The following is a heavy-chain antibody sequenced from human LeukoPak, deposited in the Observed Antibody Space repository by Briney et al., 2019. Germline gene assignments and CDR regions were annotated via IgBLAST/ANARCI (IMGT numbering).Heavy chain of an antibody. D-gene: IGHD3-3*01. CDR1: GYTFTNYG. J-gene: IGHJ6*03. V-gene: IGHV1-18*01. Sequence: ASVKVSCKASGYTFTNYGISWVRQAPGQGLEWMAWISAYNGNTNYGKKLQGRVTMTTDTSTSTAYMELRSLRSDDTAVYYCARDRYDFWGGQGNYYMDVWGKGNTVTVSS. CDR2: ISAYNGNT. CDR3: ARDRYDFWGGQGNYYMDV.